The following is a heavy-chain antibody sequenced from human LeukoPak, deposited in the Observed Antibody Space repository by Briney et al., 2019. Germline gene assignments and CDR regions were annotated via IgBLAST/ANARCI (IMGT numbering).Heavy chain of an antibody. CDR3: ARQAAARPGPIDY. J-gene: IGHJ4*02. Sequence: ASVKVSRKASGYTFTGYYMHWVRQAPGQGLEWMGRINPNSGGTNYAQKFQGRVTMTRDTSISTAYMELSRLRSDDTAVYYCARQAAARPGPIDYWGQGTLVTVSS. CDR1: GYTFTGYY. CDR2: INPNSGGT. V-gene: IGHV1-2*06. D-gene: IGHD2-2*01.